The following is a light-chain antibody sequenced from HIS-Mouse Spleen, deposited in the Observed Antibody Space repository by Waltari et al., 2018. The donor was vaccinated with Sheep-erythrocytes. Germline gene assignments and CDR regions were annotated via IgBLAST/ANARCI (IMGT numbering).Light chain of an antibody. Sequence: SYELTQPPSVSVSPGQTASITCSGDKLGDKYACWYHQKPGQSPVLVIYQDSKRPSGIPERFSGSNSGNNATLTISGTQAMDEADYYCQAWDSSTVVFGGGTKLTVL. CDR3: QAWDSSTVV. J-gene: IGLJ2*01. CDR2: QDS. V-gene: IGLV3-1*01. CDR1: KLGDKY.